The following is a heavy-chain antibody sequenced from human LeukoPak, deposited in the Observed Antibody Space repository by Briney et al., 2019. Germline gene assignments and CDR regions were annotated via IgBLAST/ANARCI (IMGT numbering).Heavy chain of an antibody. Sequence: SETLSLTCTVSGGSISSSSYYWGWIRQPPGKGLEWIGYIYYSGSTNYNPSLKSRVTISVDTSKNQFSLKLSSVTAADTAVYYCARVAYSSGWYIDYWGQGTLVTVSS. J-gene: IGHJ4*02. CDR3: ARVAYSSGWYIDY. D-gene: IGHD6-19*01. V-gene: IGHV4-61*05. CDR2: IYYSGST. CDR1: GGSISSSSYY.